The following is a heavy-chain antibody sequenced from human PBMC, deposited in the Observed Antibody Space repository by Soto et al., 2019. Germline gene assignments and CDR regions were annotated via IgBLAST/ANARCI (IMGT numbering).Heavy chain of an antibody. D-gene: IGHD5-18*01. CDR1: GGSLSSYY. CDR2: IYSSGST. J-gene: IGHJ4*01. V-gene: IGHV4-59*01. Sequence: PSETLSPTCVVSGGSLSSYYWSWIRQSPGKGLEWIGYIYSSGSTNYNPSLKSRVTISVDTSKNQFSLTLSSATAADTAVYYYSSGPQKHPIQPKFDYWGQGALVSVYS. CDR3: SSGPQKHPIQPKFDY.